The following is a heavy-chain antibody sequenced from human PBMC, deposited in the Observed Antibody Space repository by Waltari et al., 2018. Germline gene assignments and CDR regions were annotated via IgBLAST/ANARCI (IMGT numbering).Heavy chain of an antibody. V-gene: IGHV3-30*18. Sequence: QVQLVESGGGVVQPGRSLRLSCAASGFTFSSYGMHWVRQAPGKGLECGSVIWDDGSNKYYSDSVKGRFTISRDNSKNTLDLQMNSLRAEDTAMYYCAKDERGYSYGIFDYWGQGTLVTVSS. CDR1: GFTFSSYG. J-gene: IGHJ4*02. D-gene: IGHD5-18*01. CDR3: AKDERGYSYGIFDY. CDR2: IWDDGSNK.